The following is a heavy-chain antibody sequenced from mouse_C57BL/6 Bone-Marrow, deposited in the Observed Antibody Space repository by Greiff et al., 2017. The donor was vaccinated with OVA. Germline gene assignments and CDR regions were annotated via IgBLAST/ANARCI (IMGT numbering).Heavy chain of an antibody. V-gene: IGHV14-4*01. Sequence: EVQLQQSGAELVRPGASVKLSCTASGFNIKDDYMHWVKQRPEQGLEWIGWIDPENGDTEYASKFQGKATITADTSSNTAYLQLSSLTSEDTAVYYCTTGPSIYYGNYPFADWGQGTLVTVSA. D-gene: IGHD2-1*01. CDR3: TTGPSIYYGNYPFAD. CDR1: GFNIKDDY. CDR2: IDPENGDT. J-gene: IGHJ3*01.